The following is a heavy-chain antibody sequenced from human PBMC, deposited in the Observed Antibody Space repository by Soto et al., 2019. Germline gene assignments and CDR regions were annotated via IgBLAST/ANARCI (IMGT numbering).Heavy chain of an antibody. J-gene: IGHJ4*02. D-gene: IGHD5-12*01. V-gene: IGHV3-11*06. CDR1: GFTFSDYY. CDR2: ISSSSSYT. Sequence: QVQLVESGGGLVKPGGSLRLSCAASGFTFSDYYMSWIRQAPGKGLEWVSYISSSSSYTNYADSVKGRVTISRDNAKNSLYRQMNSLRAEDTAVYYCARDLIVATQNFDYWGQGTLVTVSS. CDR3: ARDLIVATQNFDY.